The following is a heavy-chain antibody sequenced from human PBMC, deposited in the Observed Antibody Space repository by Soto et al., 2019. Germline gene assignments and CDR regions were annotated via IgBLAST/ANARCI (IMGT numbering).Heavy chain of an antibody. CDR1: GFTFSSYY. D-gene: IGHD5-12*01. CDR3: ARDGDGYNQFDY. J-gene: IGHJ4*02. V-gene: IGHV3-13*01. Sequence: GGSLRLSCAASGFTFSSYYMHWVRQATGKGLEWVSAIGTAGDTYYPGSVKGRFTISRENAKNSLYLQMNSLRAEDTAVYYCARDGDGYNQFDYWGQGTLVTVSS. CDR2: IGTAGDT.